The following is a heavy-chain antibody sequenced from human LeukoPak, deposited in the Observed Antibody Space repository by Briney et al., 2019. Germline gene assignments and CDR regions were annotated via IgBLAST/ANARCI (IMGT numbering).Heavy chain of an antibody. D-gene: IGHD3-10*01. CDR2: INHSGST. Sequence: SETLSLTCAVYGGSFSGCYWSWIRQPPGKGLEWIGEINHSGSTNYNPSLKSRVTISVDTSKNQFSLKLSSVTAADTAVYYCARLKAYYYGSGSYGWFDPWGQGTLVTVSS. CDR3: ARLKAYYYGSGSYGWFDP. CDR1: GGSFSGCY. J-gene: IGHJ5*02. V-gene: IGHV4-34*01.